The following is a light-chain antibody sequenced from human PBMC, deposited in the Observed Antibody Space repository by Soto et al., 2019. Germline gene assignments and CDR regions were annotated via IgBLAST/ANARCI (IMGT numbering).Light chain of an antibody. Sequence: QSVLTQPASMSGSPGQSITISCTGTTSDVGRYNYVSWYQQHPGKAPKLIIYDVSNRPSGVSNRFSGSKSGNTASLTISGLQAEDEADYYCNSYTSSSTYVFGTGTKSPS. J-gene: IGLJ1*01. CDR3: NSYTSSSTYV. CDR2: DVS. V-gene: IGLV2-14*01. CDR1: TSDVGRYNY.